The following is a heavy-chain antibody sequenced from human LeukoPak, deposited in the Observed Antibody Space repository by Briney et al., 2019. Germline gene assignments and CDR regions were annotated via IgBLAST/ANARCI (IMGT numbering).Heavy chain of an antibody. Sequence: PGRSLRLSCAASGFTFDDYAMHWVRQAPGKGLEWVSGISWKSGSIGYADSVKGRFTISRDNAKNSLYLQMNSLRAEDTALYYCAKDMGTYYYAGMDVWGQGTTVTVSS. CDR2: ISWKSGSI. CDR1: GFTFDDYA. D-gene: IGHD1-1*01. V-gene: IGHV3-9*01. CDR3: AKDMGTYYYAGMDV. J-gene: IGHJ6*02.